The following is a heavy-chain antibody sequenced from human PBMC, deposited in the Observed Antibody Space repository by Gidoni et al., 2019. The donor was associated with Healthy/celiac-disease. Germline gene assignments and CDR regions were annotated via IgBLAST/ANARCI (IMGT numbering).Heavy chain of an antibody. Sequence: EVPLLESGGGLVQPGGSLRLSCAASGFPFSSYAMSWVRQAPGKGLEWVSAISGSGGSTYYADSVKGRFTISRDNSKNTLYLQMNSLRAEDTAVYYCAKGNDYYDSSGPPDYWGQGTLVTVSS. CDR2: ISGSGGST. J-gene: IGHJ4*02. CDR3: AKGNDYYDSSGPPDY. CDR1: GFPFSSYA. D-gene: IGHD3-22*01. V-gene: IGHV3-23*01.